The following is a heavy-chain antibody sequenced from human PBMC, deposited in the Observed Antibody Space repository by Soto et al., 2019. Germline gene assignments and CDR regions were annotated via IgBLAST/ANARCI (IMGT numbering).Heavy chain of an antibody. V-gene: IGHV3-49*04. CDR3: SRDLLGGSGSYWRY. D-gene: IGHD3-10*01. Sequence: VQLVESGGGLVQPGRSLRLSCAGSGFTFGDYAVSWVRQAPGKGLEWVGFIRTKAYGGTTEYAASVKGRFSISRDDSKSIAYLQMNSLKPEDTAVYYCSRDLLGGSGSYWRYWGQGTLVTVSS. CDR2: IRTKAYGGTT. CDR1: GFTFGDYA. J-gene: IGHJ4*02.